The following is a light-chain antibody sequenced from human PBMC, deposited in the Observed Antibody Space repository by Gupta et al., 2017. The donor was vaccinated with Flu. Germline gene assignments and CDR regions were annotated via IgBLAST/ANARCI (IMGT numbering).Light chain of an antibody. J-gene: IGLJ2*01. CDR2: DVT. CDR1: SSHVGGYNY. CDR3: CSDSGISTLL. V-gene: IGLV2-11*01. Sequence: QSVLTQPRSVSGSPGQPVTISCTGTSSHVGGYNYVSWYQQHPAKAHNLVIYDVTERPSGVPDRFSASKSGNTASLTISGLQAEDEAHYYCCSDSGISTLLFGGGTKLTVL.